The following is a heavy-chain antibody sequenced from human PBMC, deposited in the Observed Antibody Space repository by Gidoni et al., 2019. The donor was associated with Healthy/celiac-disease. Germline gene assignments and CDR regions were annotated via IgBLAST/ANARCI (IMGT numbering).Heavy chain of an antibody. Sequence: QVQLQQWGAGLLKPSETLSLTCAVYGGSFSGYYWSWIRQPPGKGLEWIGEINHSGSTNYNPSLKSRVTISVDTSKNQFSLKLSSVTAADTAVYYCARALPPVGRWGKRSGSYPYYFDYWGQGTLVTVSS. J-gene: IGHJ4*02. CDR3: ARALPPVGRWGKRSGSYPYYFDY. CDR1: GGSFSGYY. CDR2: INHSGST. D-gene: IGHD1-26*01. V-gene: IGHV4-34*01.